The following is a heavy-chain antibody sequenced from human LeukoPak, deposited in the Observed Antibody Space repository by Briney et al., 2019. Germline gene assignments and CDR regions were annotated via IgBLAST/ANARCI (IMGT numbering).Heavy chain of an antibody. CDR2: IYYSGST. Sequence: PSETLSLTCTVSGYSISSGYYWGWIRQPPGKGLEWIGSIYYSGSTYYNPSLKSRVTISVDTSKNQFSLKLSSVTAADTAVYYCARYRGSPNNWFDPWGQGTLVTVSS. V-gene: IGHV4-38-2*02. J-gene: IGHJ5*02. D-gene: IGHD5-12*01. CDR3: ARYRGSPNNWFDP. CDR1: GYSISSGYY.